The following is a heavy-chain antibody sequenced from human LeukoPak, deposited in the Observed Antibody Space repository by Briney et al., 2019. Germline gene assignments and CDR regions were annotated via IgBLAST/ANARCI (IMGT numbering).Heavy chain of an antibody. J-gene: IGHJ4*02. CDR3: ARRSTDITSWTFDY. Sequence: GETLKISCKGSGYTFSTCWIAWVRQMPGKGLEWMGIINPGDSDTRYSPSFRGQVTISADKSINTAYLQWSSLRASDSAMYYCARRSTDITSWTFDYWGQETLVTVSS. V-gene: IGHV5-51*01. D-gene: IGHD6-13*01. CDR2: INPGDSDT. CDR1: GYTFSTCW.